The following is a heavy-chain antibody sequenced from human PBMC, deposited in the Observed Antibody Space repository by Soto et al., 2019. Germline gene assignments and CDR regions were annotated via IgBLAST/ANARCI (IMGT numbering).Heavy chain of an antibody. D-gene: IGHD3-10*01. V-gene: IGHV4-59*01. CDR1: GGSISSYY. CDR3: ARGIRSEIGPYYYYYYMDV. Sequence: SETLSLTCTVSGGSISSYYWSWIRQPPGKGLEWIGYIYYSGSTNYNPSLKSRVTISVDTSKNQFSLKLSSVTAADTAVYYCARGIRSEIGPYYYYYYMDVWGKGTTVTVSS. J-gene: IGHJ6*03. CDR2: IYYSGST.